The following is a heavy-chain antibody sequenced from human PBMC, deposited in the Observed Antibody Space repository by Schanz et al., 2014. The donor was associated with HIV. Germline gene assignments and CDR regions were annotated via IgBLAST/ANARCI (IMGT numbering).Heavy chain of an antibody. Sequence: ESGGGVVQPGRSLRLSCAASGFTFSSYGMHWVRQAPGKGLEWVAVISYDGSNKYYADSVKGRFTISRDNSKNRVFLQMNSLSTEDAAVYHCARSQKGTSCCSPLDFWGQGTPVTV. CDR3: ARSQKGTSCCSPLDF. CDR2: ISYDGSNK. J-gene: IGHJ4*02. V-gene: IGHV3-30*03. D-gene: IGHD2-2*01. CDR1: GFTFSSYG.